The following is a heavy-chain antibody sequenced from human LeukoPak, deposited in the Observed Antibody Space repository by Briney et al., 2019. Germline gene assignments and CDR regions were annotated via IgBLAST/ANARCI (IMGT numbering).Heavy chain of an antibody. D-gene: IGHD3-22*01. CDR3: ARDYVASYDSSGYSRLGY. J-gene: IGHJ4*02. V-gene: IGHV1-46*01. CDR1: GYTFTSYY. Sequence: ASVKVSCKASGYTFTSYYMHWVRQAPGQGLEWMGIINPSGGSTSYAQKFQGRVTMTRDTSTSTVYMELSSLRSEDTAVYYCARDYVASYDSSGYSRLGYWGQGTLVTVSS. CDR2: INPSGGST.